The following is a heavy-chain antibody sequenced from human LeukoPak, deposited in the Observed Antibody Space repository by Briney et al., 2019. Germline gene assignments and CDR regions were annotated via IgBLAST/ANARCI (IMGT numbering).Heavy chain of an antibody. CDR1: GFTFSSYA. Sequence: PGGSLRLSCADSGFTFSSYAMSWVRQAPGKGLEWVSAISGSGGSTYYADSVKGRFTISRDNSKNTLYLQMNSLRAEDTAVYYCAKDAREYQLLWNYYYGMDVWGQGTTVTVSS. D-gene: IGHD2-2*01. J-gene: IGHJ6*02. V-gene: IGHV3-23*01. CDR3: AKDAREYQLLWNYYYGMDV. CDR2: ISGSGGST.